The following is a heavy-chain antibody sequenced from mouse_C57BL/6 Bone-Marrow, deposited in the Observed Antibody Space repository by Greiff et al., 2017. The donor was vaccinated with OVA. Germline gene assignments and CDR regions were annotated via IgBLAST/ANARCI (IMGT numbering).Heavy chain of an antibody. D-gene: IGHD2-1*01. J-gene: IGHJ4*01. CDR1: GYTFTSYG. Sequence: VQLQQSGAELARPGASVKLSCKASGYTFTSYGISWVKQRPGQGLEWIGEIYPRSGHTYYNEKFKGKATLTADKSSSTAYMELRSLTSEDSAGDFCARRCNYYYAMDDWGQGTSVTGSS. CDR2: IYPRSGHT. V-gene: IGHV1-81*01. CDR3: ARRCNYYYAMDD.